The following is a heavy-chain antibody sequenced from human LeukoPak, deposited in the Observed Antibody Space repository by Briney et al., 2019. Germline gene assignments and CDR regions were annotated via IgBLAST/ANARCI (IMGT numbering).Heavy chain of an antibody. CDR2: IYYTGST. CDR3: ARLGIDSSGYPIFDY. V-gene: IGHV4-59*08. Sequence: SETLSLTCTVSGGSISNYYWTWIRQPPGKGLEWIGYIYYTGSTNYNPSLKSRVTISVDTSKNQFSLKLSSVTAADTAVYYCARLGIDSSGYPIFDYWGQGTLVTVSS. J-gene: IGHJ4*02. CDR1: GGSISNYY. D-gene: IGHD3-22*01.